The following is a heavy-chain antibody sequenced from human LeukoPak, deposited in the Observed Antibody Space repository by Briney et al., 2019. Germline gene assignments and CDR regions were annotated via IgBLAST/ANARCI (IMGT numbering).Heavy chain of an antibody. J-gene: IGHJ5*02. Sequence: SETLSLTCTVSGGPISSSSYYWGWIRQPPGKGLEWIGSIYYSGSTYYNPSLKSRVTISVDTSKNQFSLKLGSVTAADTAVYYCARPLAYCGGDCYSGNWFDPWGQGTLVTVSS. CDR3: ARPLAYCGGDCYSGNWFDP. CDR1: GGPISSSSYY. V-gene: IGHV4-39*01. D-gene: IGHD2-21*02. CDR2: IYYSGST.